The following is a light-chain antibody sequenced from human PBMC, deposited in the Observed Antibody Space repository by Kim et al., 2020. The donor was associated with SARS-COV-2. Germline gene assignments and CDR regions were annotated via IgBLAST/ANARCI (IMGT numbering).Light chain of an antibody. CDR2: GKN. CDR1: SLRSYY. V-gene: IGLV3-19*01. CDR3: NSRDSSGNRVV. J-gene: IGLJ2*01. Sequence: ALGQTTRIKSQGESLRSYYASWYQQKPGQAPVLVIYGKNNRPSGIPDRFSGSSSGNTASLAITGAQAEDEADYYCNSRDSSGNRVVFGGGTQLTVL.